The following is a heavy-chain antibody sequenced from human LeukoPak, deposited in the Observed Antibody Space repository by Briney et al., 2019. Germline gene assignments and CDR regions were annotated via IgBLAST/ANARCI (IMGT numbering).Heavy chain of an antibody. Sequence: ASVKVSCKTSGYTYTASYMHWVRQAPGQRLEWMGWINPNSGETNYAPKFQGRVTMTRDTSISTAYMEVTRLTSDDTAIYYCARVLGSRVDPWGQGTLVTVPS. CDR1: GYTYTASY. CDR3: ARVLGSRVDP. CDR2: INPNSGET. J-gene: IGHJ5*02. V-gene: IGHV1-2*02.